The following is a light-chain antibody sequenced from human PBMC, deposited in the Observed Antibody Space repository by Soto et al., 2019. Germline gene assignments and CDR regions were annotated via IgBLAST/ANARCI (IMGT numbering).Light chain of an antibody. Sequence: QPASVSGSPGQSITISCTGTSSDVGGYNYVSWYQQHPGKAPKLMIYDVSNRPSGVSNRFSGSKSGNTASLTISGLQAEDEADYYCSSYTSSSTSGVFGGGTKVTVL. V-gene: IGLV2-14*01. J-gene: IGLJ2*01. CDR1: SSDVGGYNY. CDR3: SSYTSSSTSGV. CDR2: DVS.